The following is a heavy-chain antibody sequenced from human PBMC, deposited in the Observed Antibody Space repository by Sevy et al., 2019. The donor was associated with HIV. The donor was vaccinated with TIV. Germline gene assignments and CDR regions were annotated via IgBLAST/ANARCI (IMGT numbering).Heavy chain of an antibody. CDR1: GFTFSSYG. CDR2: IWYDGSNK. Sequence: GGSLRLSCAASGFTFSSYGMHWVRQAPGKGLEWVAVIWYDGSNKYYADSVKGRFTIPRDNSKNTLYLQMNSLRAEDTAVYYCARDGPGIAAAGHYYYYYGMDVWGQGTTVTVSS. CDR3: ARDGPGIAAAGHYYYYYGMDV. J-gene: IGHJ6*02. D-gene: IGHD6-13*01. V-gene: IGHV3-33*01.